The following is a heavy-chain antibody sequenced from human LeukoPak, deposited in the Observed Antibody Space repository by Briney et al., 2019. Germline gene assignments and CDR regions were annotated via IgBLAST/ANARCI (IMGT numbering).Heavy chain of an antibody. Sequence: GGSLRLSCAASGFTFNNYGMHWVRQAPGKGLEWVSYISSSGSTKHYADSVKGRLTISRDNAKNSLYLQVNSLRAEDTAVYYCARGLYDSSGPLDYWGQGTLVTVSS. CDR3: ARGLYDSSGPLDY. D-gene: IGHD3-22*01. J-gene: IGHJ4*02. CDR1: GFTFNNYG. V-gene: IGHV3-48*04. CDR2: ISSSGSTK.